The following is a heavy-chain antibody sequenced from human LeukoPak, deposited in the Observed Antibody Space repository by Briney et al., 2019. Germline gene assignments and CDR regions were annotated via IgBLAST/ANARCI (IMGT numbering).Heavy chain of an antibody. J-gene: IGHJ4*02. CDR3: ARPNCSGGSCYYFQI. V-gene: IGHV4-4*07. Sequence: SETLSLTCTVSGASISNYYWSWLRQPAGKGPEWIGHISTSGNTNYSPSLKSRVTMSVDTSKNRISLRLTSVTAADTAVYYCARPNCSGGSCYYFQIWGQGTLVTVSS. CDR1: GASISNYY. CDR2: ISTSGNT. D-gene: IGHD2-15*01.